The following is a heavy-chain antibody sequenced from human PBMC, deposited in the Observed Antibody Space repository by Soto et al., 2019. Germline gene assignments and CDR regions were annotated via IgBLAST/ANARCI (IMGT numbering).Heavy chain of an antibody. CDR2: SSATGAGT. Sequence: EVQLLESGGGLVQPGGSLRLSCAASGFTFSSYGMTWVRQAPGKGLEWVSFSSATGAGTYYADSVKGRFTISRDNSKNTLYLQMTSLRADDTAVYYCAKDRWAGGNYGLYSDFWGQGALVIVSS. D-gene: IGHD1-7*01. CDR3: AKDRWAGGNYGLYSDF. V-gene: IGHV3-23*01. J-gene: IGHJ4*02. CDR1: GFTFSSYG.